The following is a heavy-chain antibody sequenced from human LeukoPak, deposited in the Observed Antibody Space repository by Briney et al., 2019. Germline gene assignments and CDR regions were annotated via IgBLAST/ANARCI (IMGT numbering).Heavy chain of an antibody. D-gene: IGHD2-15*01. CDR2: IRYDGSYR. Sequence: GGSLRLSCAASGFTFSSYGMHWVRQAPGKGLEWVAFIRYDGSYRYYADSVKGRFTISRDNSKNTLYLQMNSLRAGDAAAYYCAKDPPSGYCSGGSCYSYFQHWGQGTLVTVSS. CDR3: AKDPPSGYCSGGSCYSYFQH. J-gene: IGHJ1*01. CDR1: GFTFSSYG. V-gene: IGHV3-30*02.